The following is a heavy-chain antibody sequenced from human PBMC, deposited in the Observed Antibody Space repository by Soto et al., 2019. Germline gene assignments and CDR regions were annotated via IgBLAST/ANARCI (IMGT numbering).Heavy chain of an antibody. CDR3: ARFDGSSSSSRYGMDV. V-gene: IGHV5-51*01. J-gene: IGHJ6*02. Sequence: GESLKSSCKGSGYSFTSYWIGWVRQMPGKGLEWMGIIYPGDSDTRYSPSFQGQVTISADKSISTAYLQWSSLKASDTAMYYCARFDGSSSSSRYGMDVWGQGTTVTVSS. D-gene: IGHD6-6*01. CDR2: IYPGDSDT. CDR1: GYSFTSYW.